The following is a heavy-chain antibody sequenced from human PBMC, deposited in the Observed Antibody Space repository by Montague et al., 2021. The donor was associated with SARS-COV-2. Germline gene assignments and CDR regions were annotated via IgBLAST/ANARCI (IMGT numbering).Heavy chain of an antibody. CDR1: GDSVGSEVVR. Sequence: CAISGDSVGSEVVRRRWVGQSSELGLAKMARTDYRSKWYNDYAESVKSRITIDPDTSKHQFSLHLNSVTHGDTAVYYCARIPVGSKYYLDFWGQGTLVTVSA. D-gene: IGHD2-2*01. V-gene: IGHV6-1*01. CDR3: ARIPVGSKYYLDF. J-gene: IGHJ4*02. CDR2: TDYRSKWYN.